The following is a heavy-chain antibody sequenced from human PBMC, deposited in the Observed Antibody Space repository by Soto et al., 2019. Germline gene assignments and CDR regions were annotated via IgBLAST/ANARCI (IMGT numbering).Heavy chain of an antibody. CDR2: VSPIGTP. J-gene: IGHJ6*02. V-gene: IGHV4-31*03. CDR1: GDSVSGGYY. CDR3: ARDRGSYGMDV. Sequence: QVQLQESGPGLVKPSQTLSLTCTVSGDSVSGGYYWSWVRQRPRKGLEWIGYVSPIGTPYYSPSLNSRDSISIDTSKNQLSLEVRSVTAADTAVYYCARDRGSYGMDVWGQGTTVTVSS.